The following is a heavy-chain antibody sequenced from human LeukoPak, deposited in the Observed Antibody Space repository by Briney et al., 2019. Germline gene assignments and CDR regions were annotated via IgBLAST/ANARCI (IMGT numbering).Heavy chain of an antibody. CDR2: FNPENGIT. CDR3: AREHSSSWDQFDY. Sequence: ASVKVSCKASGYTFTSYGISWVRQAPGQGLEWMGWFNPENGITNYAQKVQGRVSMTADTSTSTSYMELRSLRSDDTAVYYCAREHSSSWDQFDYWGQGTLVTVSS. CDR1: GYTFTSYG. D-gene: IGHD6-13*01. J-gene: IGHJ4*02. V-gene: IGHV1-18*01.